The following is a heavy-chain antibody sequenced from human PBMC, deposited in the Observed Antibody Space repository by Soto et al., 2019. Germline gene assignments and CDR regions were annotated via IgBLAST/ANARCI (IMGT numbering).Heavy chain of an antibody. V-gene: IGHV3-30-3*01. CDR2: ISYDGSDK. J-gene: IGHJ4*02. Sequence: QVQLLESGGGVVQPGRTLRLSCAASGVMFSSYAIHWVRQAPGKGLEWVAVISYDGSDKYYADSVKGRFTTSRDNSKNTLYLQMDSLRTEDTAVYYCARDHFPYSSGTGNSWGQGTLVTVSS. D-gene: IGHD5-12*01. CDR3: ARDHFPYSSGTGNS. CDR1: GVMFSSYA.